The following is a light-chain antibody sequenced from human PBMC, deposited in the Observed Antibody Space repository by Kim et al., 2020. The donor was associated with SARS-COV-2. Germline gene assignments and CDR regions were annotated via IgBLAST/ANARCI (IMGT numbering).Light chain of an antibody. J-gene: IGKJ4*01. CDR2: DAS. Sequence: EIVLTQSPGTLSLSPGERATLSCRASQSVSSYLAWYQQKPGQAPRLLIYDASKRATDIPARFSGSGSGTDFNLTISGLEPEDFAVYYCHQRSSWPLTVGGGTKVDIK. CDR1: QSVSSY. V-gene: IGKV3-11*01. CDR3: HQRSSWPLT.